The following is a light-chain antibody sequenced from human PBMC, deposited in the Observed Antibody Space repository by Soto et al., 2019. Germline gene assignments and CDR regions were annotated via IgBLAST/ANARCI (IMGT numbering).Light chain of an antibody. CDR2: GAS. Sequence: EIVLTQSPGTLSLSPGERATLSCRASQSVSSTNLAWYQQKPGLAPRLLIYGASSRATGIPDRFSGSGSGTDFTLTISRLEPEDFAVYYCQQFSSSPLLSFGGGTKVEIK. V-gene: IGKV3-20*01. J-gene: IGKJ4*01. CDR3: QQFSSSPLLS. CDR1: QSVSSTN.